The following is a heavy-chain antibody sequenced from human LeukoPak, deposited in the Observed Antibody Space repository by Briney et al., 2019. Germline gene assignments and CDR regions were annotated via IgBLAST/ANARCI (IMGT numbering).Heavy chain of an antibody. V-gene: IGHV4-59*12. CDR1: GGSISSYY. CDR3: ARVCYAGGGYYSYMDV. D-gene: IGHD2-8*01. CDR2: IYYSGST. J-gene: IGHJ6*03. Sequence: SETLSLTCTVSGGSISSYYWSWLRQPPGKGLEWSGYIYYSGSTNYNPSLQSRVTISVDTSKNQFSLKLGSVTAADTAVYYCARVCYAGGGYYSYMDVWGKGTTVTVSS.